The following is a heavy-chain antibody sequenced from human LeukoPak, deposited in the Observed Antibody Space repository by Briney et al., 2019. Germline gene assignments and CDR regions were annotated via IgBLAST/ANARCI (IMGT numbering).Heavy chain of an antibody. CDR3: AREVYYYGSGSYHLPYYFDY. CDR2: TYYRSKWYN. J-gene: IGHJ4*02. CDR1: GDSVSSNSAA. V-gene: IGHV6-1*01. D-gene: IGHD3-10*01. Sequence: SQTLSLTCAISGDSVSSNSAAWNWIRQSPSRGLEWLGRTYYRSKWYNDYAVSVKSRITINPDTSKNQFSLQLNSVTPEDTAVYYCAREVYYYGSGSYHLPYYFDYWGQGTLVTVSS.